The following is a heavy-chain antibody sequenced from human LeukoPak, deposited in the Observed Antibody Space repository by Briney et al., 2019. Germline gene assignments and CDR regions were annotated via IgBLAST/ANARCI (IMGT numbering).Heavy chain of an antibody. D-gene: IGHD6-13*01. CDR2: IYTSGST. Sequence: SETLSLTCTVSGGSISSHYWSWIRQPAGKGLEWIGRIYTSGSTNYNPSLKSRVTMSVDTSKNQFSLKLSSVTAADTAVYYCARDWLYSSSWSSTALDYWGQGTLVTVSS. J-gene: IGHJ4*02. V-gene: IGHV4-4*07. CDR1: GGSISSHY. CDR3: ARDWLYSSSWSSTALDY.